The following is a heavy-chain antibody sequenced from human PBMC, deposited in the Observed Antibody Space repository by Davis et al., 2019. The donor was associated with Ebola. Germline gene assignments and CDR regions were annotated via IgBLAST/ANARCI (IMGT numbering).Heavy chain of an antibody. CDR1: GGSISSYY. CDR2: IYTSGST. Sequence: PSETLSLTCTVSGGSISSYYWSWIRQPAGKGLEWIGRIYTSGSTNYNPSLKSRVTISVDTSKNQFSLKLSSVTAADTAVYYCARGGYTSRLGYYYYMDVWGKGTTVTVSS. D-gene: IGHD5-12*01. J-gene: IGHJ6*03. CDR3: ARGGYTSRLGYYYYMDV. V-gene: IGHV4-4*07.